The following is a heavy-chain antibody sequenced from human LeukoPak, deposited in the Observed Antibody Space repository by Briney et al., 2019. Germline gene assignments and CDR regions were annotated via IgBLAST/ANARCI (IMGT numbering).Heavy chain of an antibody. J-gene: IGHJ6*03. D-gene: IGHD6-13*01. V-gene: IGHV1-2*02. CDR3: ARGVAAAGYYYYYYYMDV. CDR1: GYTFTTYG. Sequence: ASVKVSCKASGYTFTTYGISWVRQAPGQGLEWMGWMNPSDNGVNYAQKFQGRVAMTRDTSISTAYMELSRLRSDDTAVYYCARGVAAAGYYYYYYYMDVWGKGTTVTVSS. CDR2: MNPSDNGV.